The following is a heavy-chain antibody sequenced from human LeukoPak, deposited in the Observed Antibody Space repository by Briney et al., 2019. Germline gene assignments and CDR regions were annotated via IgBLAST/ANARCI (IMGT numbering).Heavy chain of an antibody. CDR1: GFTFSTYW. CDR3: ARDVASRTADY. Sequence: GGSLRLSCAASGFTFSTYWMSWVRQAPGKGPEWVGNIKEDGSEKYYVDSVKGLFTISRDKAKNSLYLQMNNLRTEDTAVYYCARDVASRTADYWGQGTLVTVSS. J-gene: IGHJ4*02. D-gene: IGHD6-6*01. CDR2: IKEDGSEK. V-gene: IGHV3-7*01.